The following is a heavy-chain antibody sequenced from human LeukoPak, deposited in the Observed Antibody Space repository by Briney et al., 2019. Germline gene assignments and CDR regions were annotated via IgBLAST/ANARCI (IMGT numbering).Heavy chain of an antibody. V-gene: IGHV4-59*01. CDR3: ARIAVSGYSSSWYDY. Sequence: SSETLSLTCTVSGGSIIPYYWTWIRQTPGKGLEWTGYIYYNGGTNYNPSLKSRVTISVDTSKNQFSLRLSSVTAADMAVYFCARIAVSGYSSSWYDYWGQGTLVTVSS. CDR2: IYYNGGT. J-gene: IGHJ4*02. D-gene: IGHD6-13*01. CDR1: GGSIIPYY.